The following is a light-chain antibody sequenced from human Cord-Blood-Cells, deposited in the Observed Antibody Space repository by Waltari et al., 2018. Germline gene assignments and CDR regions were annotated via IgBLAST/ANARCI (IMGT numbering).Light chain of an antibody. CDR3: QQLNSPIT. CDR2: AAS. Sequence: DIQLTQSPSFLSASVGDRVTITCRASQGISSYLDWYQQKPGKAPKLLIYAASTLQSGVPSRFSGSGSGTEFTLTISSLQPEDFATYYCQQLNSPITFGQGTRLEIK. CDR1: QGISSY. J-gene: IGKJ5*01. V-gene: IGKV1-9*01.